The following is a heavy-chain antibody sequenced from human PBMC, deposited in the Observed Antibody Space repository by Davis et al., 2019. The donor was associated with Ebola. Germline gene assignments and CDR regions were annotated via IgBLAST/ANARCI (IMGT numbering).Heavy chain of an antibody. CDR1: GFIFGNYG. V-gene: IGHV3-7*04. CDR2: IKPDGTVK. Sequence: GESLKISCTTSGFIFGNYGMTWVRQAPGKGLEWVANIKPDGTVKYYVDSVKGRFTISRDNAKNSLNLQMNSLRVEDTAVYYCARVRGMDVWGQGTTVTVSS. J-gene: IGHJ6*02. CDR3: ARVRGMDV.